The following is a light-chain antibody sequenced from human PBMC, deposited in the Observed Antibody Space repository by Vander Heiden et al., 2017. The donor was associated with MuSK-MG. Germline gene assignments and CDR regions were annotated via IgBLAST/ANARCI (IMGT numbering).Light chain of an antibody. V-gene: IGLV6-57*04. J-gene: IGLJ2*01. Sequence: NFMLTQPHSVSASPGKTVIISCTRSSGSIASNYVQWYQQRPGSAPTTVIYEDNQRPSGVPDRFSGSIDSSSNSASLTISGLKTEDEADYYCQSYDSSIVFGGGTKLTVL. CDR1: SGSIASNY. CDR2: EDN. CDR3: QSYDSSIV.